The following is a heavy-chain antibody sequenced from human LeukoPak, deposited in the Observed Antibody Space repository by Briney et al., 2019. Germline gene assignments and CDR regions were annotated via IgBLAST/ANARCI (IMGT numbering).Heavy chain of an antibody. CDR3: ARDWDGRTDCFDP. D-gene: IGHD1-26*01. J-gene: IGHJ5*02. CDR2: ISGRSDDE. V-gene: IGHV1-18*01. CDR1: GYTFTTYG. Sequence: ASVKVSYKASGYTFTTYGISWVRQAPGHGLEWMGYISGRSDDENYADNFQGRLTMTTDTSTNTAYMELGSLKSDDTAVYYCARDWDGRTDCFDPWGQGTLVTVSS.